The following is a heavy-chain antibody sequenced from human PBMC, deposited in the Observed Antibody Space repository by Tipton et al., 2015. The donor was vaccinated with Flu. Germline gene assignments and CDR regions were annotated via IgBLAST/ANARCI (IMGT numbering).Heavy chain of an antibody. D-gene: IGHD1-1*01. CDR3: WRGPDNAKTLT. CDR2: LFPGVTN. Sequence: TLSLTCTVSDNSISGFYWSWLRQTPGKGLEYVAHLFPGVTNYYSPSFRGRVRISMDMSKREFSLTMDSVTTADTAIYFCWRGPDNAKTLTWGRGILVTVSS. CDR1: DNSISGFY. J-gene: IGHJ5*02. V-gene: IGHV4-59*01.